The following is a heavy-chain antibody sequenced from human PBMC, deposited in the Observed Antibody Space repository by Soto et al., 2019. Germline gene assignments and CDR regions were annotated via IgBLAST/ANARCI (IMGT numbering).Heavy chain of an antibody. CDR2: IYYSRNT. V-gene: IGHV4-59*01. CDR1: GGSMSRYY. J-gene: IGHJ4*02. CDR3: TREEDY. Sequence: QVQLQESGPGLVKPSETLSLTCTVSGGSMSRYYWSWIRQPPGKGLEWIGYIYYSRNTNYNPSLKRRVTISVDTSKNQLSLKLSSVTVADTAVYYCTREEDYWGQGTLVTVSS.